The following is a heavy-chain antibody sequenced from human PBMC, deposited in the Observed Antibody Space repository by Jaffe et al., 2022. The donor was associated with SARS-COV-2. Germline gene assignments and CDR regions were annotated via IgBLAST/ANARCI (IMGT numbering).Heavy chain of an antibody. CDR2: INPSGGST. CDR3: ATATMVRDYYMDV. V-gene: IGHV1-46*04. CDR1: GYTFTSYY. J-gene: IGHJ6*03. Sequence: QVQLVQSGAEVKKPGASVKVSCKASGYTFTSYYMHWVRQAPGQGLEWMGIINPSGGSTSYAQKLQGRVTMTRDTSTSTVYMELSSLRSEDTAVYYCATATMVRDYYMDVWGKGTTVTVSS. D-gene: IGHD3-10*01.